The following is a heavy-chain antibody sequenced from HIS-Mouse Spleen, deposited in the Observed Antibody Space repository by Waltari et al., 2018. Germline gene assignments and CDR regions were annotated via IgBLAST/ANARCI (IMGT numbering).Heavy chain of an antibody. D-gene: IGHD5-12*01. CDR1: GYTVTGYY. CDR3: AVGSGYDYLYYFDY. J-gene: IGHJ4*02. Sequence: QVQLVQSGAEGKKPGASVKVSCTAPGYTVTGYYMPPVRPAPGQGLEWMGWINPNSGGTNYAQKFQGRVTMTRDTSISTAYMELSRLRSDDTAVYYCAVGSGYDYLYYFDYWGQGTLVTVSS. V-gene: IGHV1-2*02. CDR2: INPNSGGT.